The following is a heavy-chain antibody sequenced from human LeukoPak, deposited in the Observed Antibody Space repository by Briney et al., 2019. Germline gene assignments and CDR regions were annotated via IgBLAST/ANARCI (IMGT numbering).Heavy chain of an antibody. CDR1: GDSVSSNNGA. Sequence: SQTLSLTCAISGDSVSSNNGAWNWLRQSPSRGLEWLGRTYYRSKWYNEYAVSMEGRITINADASKNQFSLQLNSVTPEDTAVYYCARDLGNTGWYTFDYWGQGTLVTVSS. D-gene: IGHD6-19*01. CDR2: TYYRSKWYN. V-gene: IGHV6-1*01. J-gene: IGHJ4*02. CDR3: ARDLGNTGWYTFDY.